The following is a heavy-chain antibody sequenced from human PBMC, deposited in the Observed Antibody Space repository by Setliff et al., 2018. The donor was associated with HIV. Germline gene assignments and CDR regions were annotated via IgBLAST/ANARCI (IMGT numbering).Heavy chain of an antibody. J-gene: IGHJ4*02. CDR3: ARVAAYGYLSHYFDY. CDR1: GITFSNSW. CDR2: IKQDGSEK. Sequence: GGSLRLSCAASGITFSNSWMSWVRQAPGKGLEWVASIKQDGSEKYYVDSVKGRCTISRDNAKKSMYLQMNSLRAEDTAVYYCARVAAYGYLSHYFDYWGQGTLVTVSS. V-gene: IGHV3-7*01. D-gene: IGHD5-18*01.